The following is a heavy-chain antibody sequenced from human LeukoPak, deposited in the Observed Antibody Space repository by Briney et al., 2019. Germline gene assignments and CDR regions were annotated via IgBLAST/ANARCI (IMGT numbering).Heavy chain of an antibody. Sequence: ASVKVSCKASGYTFTSYYMYWVRQAPGQGLEWMAMINPVDGNTRYAQKLQGRVTVTRDTSTSTVYMELNSLRSEDTGFYYCARSYDPSSPSDYWGQGTLVTVSS. V-gene: IGHV1-46*03. D-gene: IGHD3-16*01. CDR1: GYTFTSYY. CDR3: ARSYDPSSPSDY. J-gene: IGHJ4*02. CDR2: INPVDGNT.